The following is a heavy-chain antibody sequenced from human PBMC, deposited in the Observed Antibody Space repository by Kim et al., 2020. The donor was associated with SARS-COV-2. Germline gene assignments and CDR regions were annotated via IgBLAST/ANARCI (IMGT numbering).Heavy chain of an antibody. V-gene: IGHV3-7*01. CDR2: ITADGSDR. D-gene: IGHD1-26*01. J-gene: IGHJ4*02. CDR3: ARNSERSNNWPDVFDF. CDR1: GFIFSNYS. Sequence: GGSLRLSCAASGFIFSNYSMTWVRQAPGKGLEWVANITADGSDRYYVDSVKGRFTISRDNAKNSVYLQMNSLRAEDTAVYYCARNSERSNNWPDVFDFWGQGTLVSVSS.